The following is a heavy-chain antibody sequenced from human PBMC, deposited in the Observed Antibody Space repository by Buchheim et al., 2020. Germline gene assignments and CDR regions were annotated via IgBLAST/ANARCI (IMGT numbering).Heavy chain of an antibody. CDR1: GFTITTYS. CDR3: AIRGEVFWYFDL. Sequence: QLVESGGGLVKPGGSLRLSCAASGFTITTYSMNWVRQAPGKGPEWVSSITSSGDFISYADSVKGRFTISRDNAKNSLYLQMNSLRAEDTAVYYCAIRGEVFWYFDLWGRGTL. D-gene: IGHD3-10*01. CDR2: ITSSGDFI. J-gene: IGHJ2*01. V-gene: IGHV3-21*02.